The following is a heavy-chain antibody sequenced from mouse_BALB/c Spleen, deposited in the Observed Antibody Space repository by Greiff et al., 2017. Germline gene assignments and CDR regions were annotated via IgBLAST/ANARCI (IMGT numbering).Heavy chain of an antibody. CDR3: ARDRGNYGYFDV. CDR1: GFTFSDYY. D-gene: IGHD2-1*01. Sequence: EVHLVESGGGLVKPGGSLKLSCAASGFTFSDYYMYWVRQTPEKRLEWVATISDGGSYTYYPDSVKGRFTISRDNAKNNLYLQMSSLKSEGTAMYYCARDRGNYGYFDVWGAGTTVTVSS. CDR2: ISDGGSYT. J-gene: IGHJ1*01. V-gene: IGHV5-4*02.